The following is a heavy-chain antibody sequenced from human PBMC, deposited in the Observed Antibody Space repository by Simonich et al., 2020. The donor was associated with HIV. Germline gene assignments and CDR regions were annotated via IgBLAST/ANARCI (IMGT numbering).Heavy chain of an antibody. Sequence: QVQLVQSGAEVKKPGASVKVSCKASGYTFTSYGISWVRQAPGQGLEWMGWIRAYNGNTNYAQKPQGRITMTPDTSTSTAYMELRSLRSDDTAVYYCARPSFYSSSSPYYYYGMDVWGQGTTVTVSS. CDR1: GYTFTSYG. D-gene: IGHD6-6*01. CDR2: IRAYNGNT. CDR3: ARPSFYSSSSPYYYYGMDV. J-gene: IGHJ6*02. V-gene: IGHV1-18*01.